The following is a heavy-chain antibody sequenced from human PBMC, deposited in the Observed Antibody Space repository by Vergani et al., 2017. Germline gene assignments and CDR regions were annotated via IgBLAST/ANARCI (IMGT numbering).Heavy chain of an antibody. CDR3: AHRRRVQLELEGAFDI. J-gene: IGHJ3*02. CDR2: IYWNDDK. CDR1: GFSLSTSGVG. D-gene: IGHD1-1*01. Sequence: QITLKESGPTLVKPTQTLTLTCTFSGFSLSTSGVGVGWIRQPPGKALEWLALIYWNDDKRYSPSLKSRLTSTKDTSKNQVVLTMTNMDPVDTATYYCAHRRRVQLELEGAFDIWGQGTMVTVSS. V-gene: IGHV2-5*01.